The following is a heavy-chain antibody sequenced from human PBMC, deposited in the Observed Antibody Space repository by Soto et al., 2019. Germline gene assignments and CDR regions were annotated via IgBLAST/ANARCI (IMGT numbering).Heavy chain of an antibody. D-gene: IGHD1-1*01. CDR2: LNGGTGQT. V-gene: IGHV1-3*01. Sequence: ASVKVSCKASGYRFTNHGISWVRQAPGQSLEWMGWLNGGTGQTRYSQKFQDRVIITRDTSASTGYMELSSLTSEDTAVYYCARGKGMEENYFYYGLDIWGQGTTVTVSS. CDR1: GYRFTNHG. J-gene: IGHJ6*02. CDR3: ARGKGMEENYFYYGLDI.